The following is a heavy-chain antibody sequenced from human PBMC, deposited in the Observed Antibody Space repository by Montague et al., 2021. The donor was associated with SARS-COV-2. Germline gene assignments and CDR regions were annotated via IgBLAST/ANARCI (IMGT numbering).Heavy chain of an antibody. CDR1: GGSISSGGYY. J-gene: IGHJ3*02. V-gene: IGHV4-31*03. CDR3: ARARIVVVINAFDI. CDR2: IYYSGST. Sequence: TLSLTCTVSGGSISSGGYYWSWIRQHPGKGLEWIGYIYYSGSTYYNPSLKSRVTISVDTSKNQFSLKLSSVTAADTAVYYFARARIVVVINAFDIWGQGTMVTVSS. D-gene: IGHD3-22*01.